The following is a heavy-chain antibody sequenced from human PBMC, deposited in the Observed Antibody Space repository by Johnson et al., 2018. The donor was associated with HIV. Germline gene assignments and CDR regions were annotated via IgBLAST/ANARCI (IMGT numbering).Heavy chain of an antibody. V-gene: IGHV3-23*04. CDR1: GFTVSSNY. Sequence: DVQVVESGGGLIQPGGSLRLSCAASGFTVSSNYMSWVRQAPGKGLEWVSAISGSGSNTYYADSVKGRFTISRDNSKNTLYLQMNSLRAEDTAVYYCARGGSSGYYIFRAFDIWGQGTMVTVSS. CDR3: ARGGSSGYYIFRAFDI. D-gene: IGHD3-22*01. J-gene: IGHJ3*02. CDR2: ISGSGSNT.